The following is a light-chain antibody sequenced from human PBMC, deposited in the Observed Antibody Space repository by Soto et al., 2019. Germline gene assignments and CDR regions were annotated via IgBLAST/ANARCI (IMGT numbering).Light chain of an antibody. Sequence: QSVLTQPASVSGSPGQSITISCTRTSSDVGGFLYVSWFQQHPGKAPKLMIYAVSNRPSGISNRFSGSKSGNTASLTISGLQAEDEADYYCSSYSSSSTLVVFGGGTQLTVL. J-gene: IGLJ2*01. CDR2: AVS. CDR3: SSYSSSSTLVV. CDR1: SSDVGGFLY. V-gene: IGLV2-14*01.